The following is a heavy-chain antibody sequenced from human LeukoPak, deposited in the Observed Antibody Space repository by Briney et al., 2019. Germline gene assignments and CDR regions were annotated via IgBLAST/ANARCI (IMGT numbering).Heavy chain of an antibody. Sequence: GGSLRLSCAASGFTFSNNAMSWVRQAPGKGLEWVSATSTSGGSAYYADSVKGRFTISRDNSKNTLYLQMDSLRAEDTAVYYCARDPVRRDSYWGQGTLVTVSS. V-gene: IGHV3-23*01. J-gene: IGHJ4*02. D-gene: IGHD3-10*01. CDR1: GFTFSNNA. CDR2: TSTSGGSA. CDR3: ARDPVRRDSY.